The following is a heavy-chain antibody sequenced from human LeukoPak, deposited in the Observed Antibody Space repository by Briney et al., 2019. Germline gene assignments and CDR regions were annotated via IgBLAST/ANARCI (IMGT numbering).Heavy chain of an antibody. CDR1: GGTFRTFA. J-gene: IGHJ6*03. CDR3: AKAVGYCSGAGCDGPGDYDAFYYYYMDV. D-gene: IGHD2-15*01. CDR2: IIPIHGTP. Sequence: SVTVSCKASGGTFRTFAINWVRQAPGQGFEWMGGIIPIHGTPNYAQTLQGRLTLSADESTSTVYMELSSLRSDDTAVYYCAKAVGYCSGAGCDGPGDYDAFYYYYMDVWGKGTTVTVSS. V-gene: IGHV1-69*13.